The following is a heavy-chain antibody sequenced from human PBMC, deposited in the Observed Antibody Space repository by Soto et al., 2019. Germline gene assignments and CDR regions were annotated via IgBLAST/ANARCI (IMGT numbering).Heavy chain of an antibody. D-gene: IGHD3-10*01. CDR1: GYTFTGYD. Sequence: ASVKVSCKASGYTFTGYDMHWVRQAPGQGLEWMGWINPNSGGTNYGQKFQGWVTMTRDTSISTAYMELSRLRSDDTAVYYCARGIIIHGAYGMDVWGQGTTVTVSS. CDR2: INPNSGGT. V-gene: IGHV1-2*04. J-gene: IGHJ6*02. CDR3: ARGIIIHGAYGMDV.